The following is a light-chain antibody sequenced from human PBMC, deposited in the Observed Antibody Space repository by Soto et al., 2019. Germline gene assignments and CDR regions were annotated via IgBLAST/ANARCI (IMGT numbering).Light chain of an antibody. V-gene: IGKV3-11*01. CDR1: QSVGSS. CDR2: AAS. CDR3: QQGNTWPWT. Sequence: EIVLTQSPGTLSLSPGERATRSCRASQSVGSSLAWYQQKLGQAPRLLIYAASDRATGIPGRFSGSGSGTDFTLIISSLEPEDFAFYYCQQGNTWPWTFGQGTKVDI. J-gene: IGKJ1*01.